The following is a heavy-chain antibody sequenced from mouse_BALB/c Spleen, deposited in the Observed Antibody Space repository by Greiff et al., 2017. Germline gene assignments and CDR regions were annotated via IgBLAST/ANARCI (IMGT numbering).Heavy chain of an antibody. J-gene: IGHJ2*01. Sequence: EVQRVESGGGLVKPGGSLKLSCAASGFTFSSYAMSWVRQTPEKRLEWVASISSGGSTYYPDSVKGRFTISRDNARNILYLQMSSLRSEDTAMYYSAKGLRFYFDYWGQGTTLTVSS. CDR2: ISSGGST. V-gene: IGHV5-6-5*01. CDR1: GFTFSSYA. CDR3: AKGLRFYFDY. D-gene: IGHD1-1*01.